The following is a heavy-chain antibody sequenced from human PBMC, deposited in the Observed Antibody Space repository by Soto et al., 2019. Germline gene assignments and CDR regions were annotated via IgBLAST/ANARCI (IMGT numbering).Heavy chain of an antibody. V-gene: IGHV3-15*07. CDR2: IKSKNDGGII. CDR1: DYNFNNAW. D-gene: IGHD3-3*01. J-gene: IGHJ4*02. CDR3: ATDGRWSAH. Sequence: PGGSLRLSCAVSDYNFNNAWMNWVRQAPGKGLEWVGRIKSKNDGGIIDYAAPVNGRFIISRDDSKNTLYLQMTSLKIEDTAVYCCATDGRWSAHWGQGTLVTVSS.